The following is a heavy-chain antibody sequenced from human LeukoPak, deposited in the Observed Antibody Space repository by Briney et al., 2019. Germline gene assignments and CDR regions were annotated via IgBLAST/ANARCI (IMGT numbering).Heavy chain of an antibody. D-gene: IGHD3-10*02. CDR1: GFTFSNYG. Sequence: GRSLRLSCAASGFTFSNYGMHWVRQASGKGLEWVSYISSSGSTIYYADSVKGRFTISRDNAKNSLYLQMNSLRAEDTAVYYCAELGITMIGGVWGKGTTVTISS. CDR3: AELGITMIGGV. CDR2: ISSSGSTI. V-gene: IGHV3-48*03. J-gene: IGHJ6*04.